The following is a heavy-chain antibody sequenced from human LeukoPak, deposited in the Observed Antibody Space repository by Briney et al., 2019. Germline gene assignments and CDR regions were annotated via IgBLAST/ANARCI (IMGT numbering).Heavy chain of an antibody. J-gene: IGHJ3*02. CDR2: IIPMINTP. D-gene: IGHD3-10*01. CDR1: GGTFRSFA. V-gene: IGHV1-69*01. Sequence: GSSVKVSCKASGGTFRSFAINWVRPALGKGLERMGGIIPMINTPKYAQRFQGRVTITADESTSTAYMELSSLRSEDTAVYYCARDPKTYYYGSGSSIGAFDIWGQGTMVTVSS. CDR3: ARDPKTYYYGSGSSIGAFDI.